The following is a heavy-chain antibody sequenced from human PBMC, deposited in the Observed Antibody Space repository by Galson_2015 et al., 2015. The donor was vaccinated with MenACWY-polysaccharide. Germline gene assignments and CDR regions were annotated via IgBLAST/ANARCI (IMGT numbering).Heavy chain of an antibody. J-gene: IGHJ4*02. CDR3: VRDPDPGSRSGPDH. V-gene: IGHV1-8*01. CDR1: GYTFTTYE. D-gene: IGHD1-1*01. Sequence: SVKVSCKASGYTFTTYEINWVRQAPGQGLEWMGWMNPDSGNTGFAQKFQGRVTMTRNISINTVYMELSSLRSEDAAVYYCVRDPDPGSRSGPDHWGQGTLV. CDR2: MNPDSGNT.